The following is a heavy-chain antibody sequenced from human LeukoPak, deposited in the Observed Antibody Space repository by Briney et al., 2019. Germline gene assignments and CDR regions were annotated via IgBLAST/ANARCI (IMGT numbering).Heavy chain of an antibody. CDR3: AKDSHWILFDD. D-gene: IGHD2-2*03. J-gene: IGHJ4*02. CDR2: IGGSGTRT. CDR1: GFTFTTYG. Sequence: GGSLRLSCSASGFTFTTYGMNWVRQAPGKGLEWVSGIGGSGTRTYYADSVKGRFTSSRDNSKNTLYLQMNSLRDEDTAVYYCAKDSHWILFDDWGQGTLVTVSS. V-gene: IGHV3-23*01.